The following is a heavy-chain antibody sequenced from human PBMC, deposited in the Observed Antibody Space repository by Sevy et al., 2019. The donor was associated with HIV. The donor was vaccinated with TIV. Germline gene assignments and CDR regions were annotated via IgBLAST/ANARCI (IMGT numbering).Heavy chain of an antibody. Sequence: SETLSLTCTVSGGSLSLYFWSWIRQPPGKRLEWIGYMYYSGSHNYNPSLKSRVNISLDTSKNQFTLNLRSVTAADTAVYDCARESIGATGDFDYWGQGTLVTVSS. CDR2: MYYSGSH. D-gene: IGHD6-25*01. V-gene: IGHV4-59*01. J-gene: IGHJ4*02. CDR3: ARESIGATGDFDY. CDR1: GGSLSLYF.